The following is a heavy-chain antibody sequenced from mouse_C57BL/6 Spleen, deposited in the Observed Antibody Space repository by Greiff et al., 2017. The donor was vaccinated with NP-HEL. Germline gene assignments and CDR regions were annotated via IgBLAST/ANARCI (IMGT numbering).Heavy chain of an antibody. V-gene: IGHV1-15*01. CDR3: TRRDSNYGNAMDY. CDR1: GYTFTDYE. Sequence: VQLQESGAELVRPGASVTLSCKASGYTFTDYEMHWVKQTPVHGLEWIGAIDPETGGTAYNQKFKGKAILTADKSSSTAYMELRSLTSEDSAVYYCTRRDSNYGNAMDYWGQGTSVTVSS. CDR2: IDPETGGT. J-gene: IGHJ4*01. D-gene: IGHD2-5*01.